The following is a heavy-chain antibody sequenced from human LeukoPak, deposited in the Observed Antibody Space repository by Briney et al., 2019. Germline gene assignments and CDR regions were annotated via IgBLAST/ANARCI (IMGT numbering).Heavy chain of an antibody. CDR1: GGSISSSSYY. D-gene: IGHD5-12*01. CDR2: IYYSGST. Sequence: SETLSLTCTVAGGSISSSSYYWGWIRQPPGKGLEWIGSIYYSGSTYYNPSPKSRVTISVDTSKNQFSLKLSSVTAADTAVYYCAGYSGYDKIYYFDYWGQGTLVTVSS. J-gene: IGHJ4*02. CDR3: AGYSGYDKIYYFDY. V-gene: IGHV4-39*01.